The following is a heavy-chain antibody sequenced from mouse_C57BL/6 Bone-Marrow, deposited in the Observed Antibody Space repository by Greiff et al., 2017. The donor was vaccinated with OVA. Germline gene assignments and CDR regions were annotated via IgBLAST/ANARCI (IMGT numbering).Heavy chain of an antibody. Sequence: QVQLQQPGAELVKPGASVKLSCKASGYTFTSYWMQFVNPLPGQGLYRIGMIHPNSGSTNYNDKFKSKATLTVDKYSSTAYMQLSSLTSEDAAVYYCARKDWSGFDYWGQGTTLTVSS. D-gene: IGHD4-1*01. CDR2: IHPNSGST. CDR3: ARKDWSGFDY. J-gene: IGHJ2*01. V-gene: IGHV1-64*01. CDR1: GYTFTSYW.